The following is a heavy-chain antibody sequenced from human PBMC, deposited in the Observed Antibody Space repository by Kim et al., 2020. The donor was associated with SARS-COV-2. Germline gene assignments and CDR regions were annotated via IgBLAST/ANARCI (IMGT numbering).Heavy chain of an antibody. CDR2: ICYDGSTK. CDR3: ATLISNCCYSSFDS. CDR1: GFTVSSYD. Sequence: GGSLRLSCAASGFTVSSYDMHWVRQAPGKGLEWVAVICYDGSTKYSEDAVKSRFTISGNNSKNTLYLQINSLRADDTALYYCATLISNCCYSSFDS. V-gene: IGHV3-33*03. J-gene: IGHJ5*01. D-gene: IGHD4-4*01.